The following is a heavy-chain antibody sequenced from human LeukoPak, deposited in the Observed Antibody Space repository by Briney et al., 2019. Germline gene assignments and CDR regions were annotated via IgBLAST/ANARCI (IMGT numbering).Heavy chain of an antibody. D-gene: IGHD3-22*01. J-gene: IGHJ4*02. CDR1: GGSISSSSYY. CDR3: ARVDHLRYYYDSSGYGFDY. CDR2: IYYSGST. Sequence: SQTLSLTCTVSGGSISSSSYYWGWIRQPPGKGLEWIGSIYYSGSTYYNPSLKSRVTISVDTSKNQFSLKLSSVTAADTAVYYCARVDHLRYYYDSSGYGFDYWGQGTLVTVSS. V-gene: IGHV4-39*07.